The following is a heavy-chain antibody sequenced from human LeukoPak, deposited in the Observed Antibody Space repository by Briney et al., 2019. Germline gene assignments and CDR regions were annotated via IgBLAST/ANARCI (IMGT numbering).Heavy chain of an antibody. CDR1: GGSFSGFY. CDR3: ARHVICGARNCYGAALDY. V-gene: IGHV4-4*09. Sequence: QTSETLSLTCTVSGGSFSGFYWSWIRQPPGKGLEWIGYIHASGTTNYSPSLKSRVTISGDSSKNHFSLKLSSVTAADTAVYYCARHVICGARNCYGAALDYWGQGTLVTVSS. CDR2: IHASGTT. J-gene: IGHJ4*02. D-gene: IGHD2-15*01.